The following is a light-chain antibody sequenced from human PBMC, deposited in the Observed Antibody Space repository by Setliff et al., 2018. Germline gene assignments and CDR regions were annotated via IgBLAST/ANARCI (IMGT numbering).Light chain of an antibody. CDR1: SSDVGGYNY. CDR3: SSYTSSSTPDV. V-gene: IGLV2-14*01. Sequence: QSVLTQPASVSGSPGQSITISCTGTSSDVGGYNYVSWYQQHPGKAPKLMIYDVSKRPSGVSNRFSGSKSGNTASLTISGLQAEDEADYYCSSYTSSSTPDVFGTGTKVTVL. CDR2: DVS. J-gene: IGLJ1*01.